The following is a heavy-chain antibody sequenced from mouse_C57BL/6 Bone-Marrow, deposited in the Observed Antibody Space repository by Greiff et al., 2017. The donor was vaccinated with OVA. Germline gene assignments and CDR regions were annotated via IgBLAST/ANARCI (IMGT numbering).Heavy chain of an antibody. J-gene: IGHJ2*01. Sequence: VQLQQSGPGLVKPSQSLSLTCSVTGYSITSGYYWNWIRQFPGNKLEWMGYISYDGSNNYNPSLKNRISITRYTSKNQFFLKLNSVTTENTATYYSARRPLSTLFDYWGQGTTLTVSS. CDR2: ISYDGSN. CDR1: GYSITSGYY. D-gene: IGHD6-1*01. V-gene: IGHV3-6*01. CDR3: ARRPLSTLFDY.